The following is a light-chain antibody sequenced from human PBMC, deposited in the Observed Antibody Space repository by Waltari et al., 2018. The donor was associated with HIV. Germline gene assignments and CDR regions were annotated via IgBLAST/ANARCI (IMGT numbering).Light chain of an antibody. CDR2: DVD. Sequence: SALTQPRSVSGSPGQSVSISCTGAASSLRDTNFVSWYQQHAGRVPRVLILDVDKRPSDVPGRFSASKSGDTASLTISGLQPDDEALYFCSAFVASSSWVFGGGTQL. CDR1: ASSLRDTNF. CDR3: SAFVASSSWV. V-gene: IGLV2-11*01. J-gene: IGLJ3*02.